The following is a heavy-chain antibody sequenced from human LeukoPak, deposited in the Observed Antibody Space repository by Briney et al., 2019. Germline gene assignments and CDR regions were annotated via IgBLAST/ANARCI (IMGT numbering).Heavy chain of an antibody. CDR1: GGSISSSSYS. V-gene: IGHV4-39*01. CDR2: IYYSGTT. D-gene: IGHD3-22*01. CDR3: ARHYYDSSGYRRDYYFDY. Sequence: PSETLSLTCTVSGGSISSSSYSWGWIRQPPGKGLEWIGSIYYSGTTYYNPSLKSRITISVDTSKNQFSLKLSSVTAADTAVYYCARHYYDSSGYRRDYYFDYWGQGTLVTVSS. J-gene: IGHJ4*02.